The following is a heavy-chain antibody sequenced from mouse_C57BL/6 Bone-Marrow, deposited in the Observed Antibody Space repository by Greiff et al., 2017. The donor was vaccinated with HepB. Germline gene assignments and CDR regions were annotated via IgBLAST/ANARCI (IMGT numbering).Heavy chain of an antibody. V-gene: IGHV1-26*01. CDR2: INPNNGGT. J-gene: IGHJ3*01. CDR1: GYTFTDYY. Sequence: EVQLQQSGPELVKPGASVKISCKASGYTFTDYYMNWVKQSHGKSLEWIGDINPNNGGTSYNQKFKGKATLTVDKSSSTAYMELRSLTSEDSAVYYCATLLPFAYWGQGTLVTVSA. CDR3: ATLLPFAY. D-gene: IGHD2-1*01.